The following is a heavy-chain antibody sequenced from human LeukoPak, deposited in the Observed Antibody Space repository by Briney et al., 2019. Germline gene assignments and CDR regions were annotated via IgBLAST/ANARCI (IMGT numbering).Heavy chain of an antibody. CDR3: AKWLLGYCSSTSCRGSTYFDY. D-gene: IGHD2-2*01. CDR1: GFTFSSYA. CDR2: INGSGGST. J-gene: IGHJ4*02. V-gene: IGHV3-23*01. Sequence: PGGSLRLSCAASGFTFSSYAMSWVRQAPGKGLEWVSAINGSGGSTYYADSVKGRFTISRDNSKNTLYLQMNSLRAEDTAVYYCAKWLLGYCSSTSCRGSTYFDYWGQGTLVTVSS.